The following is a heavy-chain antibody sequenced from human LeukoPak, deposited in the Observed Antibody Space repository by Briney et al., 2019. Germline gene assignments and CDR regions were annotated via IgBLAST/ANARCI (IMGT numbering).Heavy chain of an antibody. J-gene: IGHJ5*02. V-gene: IGHV4-39*07. CDR1: GGSISSSSYY. CDR3: ARGGWLRRWLQFHWFDP. D-gene: IGHD5-24*01. CDR2: IYYSGST. Sequence: SETLSLTCTVSGGSISSSSYYWGWIRQPPGKGLEWIGSIYYSGSTYYNPSLKSRVTISVDTSKNQFSLKLSSVTAADTAVYYCARGGWLRRWLQFHWFDPWGQGTLVTVSS.